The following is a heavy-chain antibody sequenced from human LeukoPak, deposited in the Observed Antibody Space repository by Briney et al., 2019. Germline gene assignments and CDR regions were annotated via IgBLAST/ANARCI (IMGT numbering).Heavy chain of an antibody. Sequence: GGSLRLSCAASGLTFSSHWMHWVRQAPGKGLVWVSRINSDGSSISYADSVKGRFTISRDNAKNSLFLQMNSLRAEDTAVYYCARERYGNYNWGQGTLVTVSS. J-gene: IGHJ4*02. CDR2: INSDGSSI. V-gene: IGHV3-74*01. CDR1: GLTFSSHW. CDR3: ARERYGNYN. D-gene: IGHD4-11*01.